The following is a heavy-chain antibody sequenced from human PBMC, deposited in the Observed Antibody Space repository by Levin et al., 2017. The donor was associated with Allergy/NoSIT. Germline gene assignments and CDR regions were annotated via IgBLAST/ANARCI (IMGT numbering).Heavy chain of an antibody. CDR2: IKQDESEK. CDR3: ARSDDGDSLAGFDI. D-gene: IGHD4-17*01. CDR1: GFTFRTYW. Sequence: GGSLRLSCAASGFTFRTYWMSWIRQAPGKGLEWVANIKQDESEKYYVDSVKGRFTISRDNAKKSMYLQLNSLRVEDTAVYYCARSDDGDSLAGFDIWGQGTMVTVSS. J-gene: IGHJ3*02. V-gene: IGHV3-7*03.